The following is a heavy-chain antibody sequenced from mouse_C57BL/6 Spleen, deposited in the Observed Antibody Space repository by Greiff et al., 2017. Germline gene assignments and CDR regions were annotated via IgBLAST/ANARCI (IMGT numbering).Heavy chain of an antibody. CDR3: AKREDWDLFDY. V-gene: IGHV5-17*01. D-gene: IGHD4-1*01. J-gene: IGHJ2*01. CDR1: GFTFSDYG. CDR2: ISSGSSTI. Sequence: DVMLVESGGGLVKPGGSLKLSCAASGFTFSDYGMHWVRQAPEQGLEWVAYISSGSSTIYYADTVKGRFTISRDNAKNTLFLQMTRLRSEDTAMYYCAKREDWDLFDYWGQGTTLTVSS.